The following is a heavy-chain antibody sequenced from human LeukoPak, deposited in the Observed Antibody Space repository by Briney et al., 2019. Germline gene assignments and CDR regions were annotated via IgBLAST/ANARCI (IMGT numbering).Heavy chain of an antibody. J-gene: IGHJ6*02. Sequence: SETLSLTCAVYGGSFSGYYWSWIRQPPGKGLEWIGEINHSGSTNYNPSLKSRVTISVDTSKNQFSLKLSSVTAADTAVYYCAGCGHCSSTSCYYAPYYYYGMDVWGQGTTVTVSS. CDR1: GGSFSGYY. V-gene: IGHV4-34*01. CDR2: INHSGST. CDR3: AGCGHCSSTSCYYAPYYYYGMDV. D-gene: IGHD2-2*01.